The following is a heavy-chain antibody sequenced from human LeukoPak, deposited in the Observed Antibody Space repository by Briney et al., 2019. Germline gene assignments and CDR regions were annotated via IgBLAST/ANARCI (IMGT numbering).Heavy chain of an antibody. CDR1: GGSISSYY. D-gene: IGHD6-19*01. Sequence: SETLSLTCTVSGGSISSYYWSWIRQPPGKGLEWIGYISYNGSTKYNPSLKSRVTISVDASKNQFSLKLSSVTAADTAVYYCARGGAVVGFDYFDYWGQGTLVTVSS. CDR2: ISYNGST. J-gene: IGHJ4*02. CDR3: ARGGAVVGFDYFDY. V-gene: IGHV4-59*01.